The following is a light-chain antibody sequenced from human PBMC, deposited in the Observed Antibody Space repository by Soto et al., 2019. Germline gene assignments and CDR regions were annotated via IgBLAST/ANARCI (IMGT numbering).Light chain of an antibody. CDR2: DTS. CDR3: QQYDSSPIT. Sequence: EIVMTQSPATLSVSPGETATLSCRASQSVAGNLGWYQQKPGQAPRLLIYDTSSRATGIPDRFSGSESGTDFTLTISRLEPEDFAVYYCQQYDSSPITFGQGTRLEIK. J-gene: IGKJ5*01. CDR1: QSVAGN. V-gene: IGKV3-20*01.